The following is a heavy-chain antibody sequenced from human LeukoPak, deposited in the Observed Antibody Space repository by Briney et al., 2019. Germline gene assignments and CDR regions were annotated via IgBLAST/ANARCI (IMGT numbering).Heavy chain of an antibody. Sequence: SETLSLTCTVSGGSISSGSYYWSWIRQPAGKGLEWIGRIYTSGSTNYNPSLKSRVTISIDTSKKQFSLKLNSVTAADSALYYCARGFYSILSGYNLDYWGQGALVTVSS. CDR3: ARGFYSILSGYNLDY. CDR1: GGSISSGSYY. V-gene: IGHV4-61*02. D-gene: IGHD3-9*01. CDR2: IYTSGST. J-gene: IGHJ4*02.